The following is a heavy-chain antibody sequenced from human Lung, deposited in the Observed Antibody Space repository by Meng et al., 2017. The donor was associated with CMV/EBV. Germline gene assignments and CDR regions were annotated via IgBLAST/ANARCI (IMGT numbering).Heavy chain of an antibody. V-gene: IGHV3-7*01. CDR3: AKDPRVKSYVVVPAASAY. J-gene: IGHJ4*02. CDR2: IKQDGSEK. CDR1: GFTFNTYW. Sequence: ESLKISCVASGFTFNTYWMSWVRQAPGKGLEWVANIKQDGSEKYYVGSVKGRFTISRDNAKNSLYLQMNSLRAEDTAVYYCAKDPRVKSYVVVPAASAYWGQGTXVTVSS. D-gene: IGHD2-2*01.